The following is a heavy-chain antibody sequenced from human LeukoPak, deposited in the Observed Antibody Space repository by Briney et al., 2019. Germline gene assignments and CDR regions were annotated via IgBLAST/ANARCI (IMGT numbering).Heavy chain of an antibody. CDR2: INSDGSST. J-gene: IGHJ3*02. CDR3: ARTPMVRGVITGGAFDI. CDR1: GFTFSSYW. Sequence: GGSLRLSCAASGFTFSSYWMHWVRQAPGKGLVWVSRINSDGSSTSYADSVKGRFTISRDNAKNTLYLQMNSLRAEDTAVYYCARTPMVRGVITGGAFDIWGQGTMVTVSS. V-gene: IGHV3-74*01. D-gene: IGHD3-10*01.